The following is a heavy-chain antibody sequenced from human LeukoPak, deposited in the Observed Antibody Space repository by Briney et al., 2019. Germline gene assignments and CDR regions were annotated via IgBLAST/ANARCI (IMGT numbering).Heavy chain of an antibody. Sequence: ASVKLSFKASGYTFTSYGISWVRHAPGQGLEWRGWISAYIVNTNYAQKLQGRVTMTTDTSTSTAYMELRSLRSDDTAVYYCARDLLHNYDFWSGYFVRENYYYMDVWGKGTTVTVSS. CDR2: ISAYIVNT. CDR3: ARDLLHNYDFWSGYFVRENYYYMDV. CDR1: GYTFTSYG. V-gene: IGHV1-18*01. J-gene: IGHJ6*03. D-gene: IGHD3-3*01.